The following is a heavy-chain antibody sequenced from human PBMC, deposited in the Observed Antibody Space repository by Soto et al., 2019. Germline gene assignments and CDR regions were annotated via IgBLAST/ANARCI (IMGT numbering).Heavy chain of an antibody. D-gene: IGHD3-10*01. V-gene: IGHV3-74*01. CDR1: GFTVSDNY. CDR3: ARGDRGGFDL. J-gene: IGHJ3*01. Sequence: PGGSLRLSCAASGFTVSDNYMTWVRQAPGKGLEWVSRVHSDGTTTTYADSVKGRFTISRDNARNTVSLQMSSLRAEDTAIYYCARGDRGGFDLWGHGTVVTVSS. CDR2: VHSDGTTT.